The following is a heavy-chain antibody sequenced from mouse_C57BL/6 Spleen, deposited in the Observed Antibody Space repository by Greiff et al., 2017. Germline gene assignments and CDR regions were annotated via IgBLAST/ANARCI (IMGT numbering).Heavy chain of an antibody. Sequence: EVQLQQSGPELVKPGASVKIPCKASGYTFTDYNMDWVKQSHGKSLEWIGDINPNNGGTIYNQKFKGKATLTVDKSSSTAYMELRSLTSEDTAVYYCARSKLGRPDYYAMDYWGQGTSVTVSS. CDR3: ARSKLGRPDYYAMDY. V-gene: IGHV1-18*01. CDR2: INPNNGGT. CDR1: GYTFTDYN. J-gene: IGHJ4*01. D-gene: IGHD4-1*01.